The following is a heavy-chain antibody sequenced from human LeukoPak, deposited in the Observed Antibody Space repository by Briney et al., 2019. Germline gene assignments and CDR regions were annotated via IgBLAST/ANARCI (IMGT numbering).Heavy chain of an antibody. CDR1: GGSISSSSYY. Sequence: SETLSLTCTVSGGSISSSSYYWGWIRQPPGKGLEWIGSIYYSGSTYYNPSLKSRVTISVDTSKNQFSLKLSSVTAADTAVYYCARHGDTAMVPYYFDHWGQGTLVTVSS. V-gene: IGHV4-39*01. CDR3: ARHGDTAMVPYYFDH. J-gene: IGHJ4*02. CDR2: IYYSGST. D-gene: IGHD5-18*01.